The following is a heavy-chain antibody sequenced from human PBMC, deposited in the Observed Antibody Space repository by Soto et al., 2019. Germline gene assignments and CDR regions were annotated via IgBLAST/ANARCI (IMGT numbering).Heavy chain of an antibody. CDR2: ISAYNGNT. CDR1: GYTFTSYG. V-gene: IGHV1-18*01. CDR3: ARDIPYYDILTGYNDY. Sequence: ASVKVSCKASGYTFTSYGISWVRQAPGQGHEWMGWISAYNGNTNYAQKLQGRVTMTKDTSTSTAYMELRSLRSDDTAVYYCARDIPYYDILTGYNDYWGQGTLVTVSS. D-gene: IGHD3-9*01. J-gene: IGHJ4*02.